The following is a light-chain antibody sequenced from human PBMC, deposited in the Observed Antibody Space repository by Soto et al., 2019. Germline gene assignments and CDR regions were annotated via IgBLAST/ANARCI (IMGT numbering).Light chain of an antibody. CDR1: KLGDRF. Sequence: SYELTQPPSVSVSPGQTASITCSGDKLGDRFACWYQQKPGQSPVLVIYQDRRRPSGIPERFSGSNSGNTATLTISGAQAMDEADSYCQAWDSSTGVVFGGGTKVTVL. CDR2: QDR. J-gene: IGLJ2*01. V-gene: IGLV3-1*01. CDR3: QAWDSSTGVV.